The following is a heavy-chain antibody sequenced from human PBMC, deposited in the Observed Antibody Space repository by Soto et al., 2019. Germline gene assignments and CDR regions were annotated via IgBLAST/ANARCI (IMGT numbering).Heavy chain of an antibody. CDR2: MNPNSCNT. CDR3: ARGPYCSGGSCYLISYWFDP. V-gene: IGHV1-8*01. D-gene: IGHD2-15*01. J-gene: IGHJ5*02. Sequence: QVQLVQSGAEVKKPGASVKVSCKASGYTFTSYDINWVRQATGQGLEWMGWMNPNSCNTGYAQKFQGGVPMTRNTSISTAYMELSSLRSEDTAVYYCARGPYCSGGSCYLISYWFDPWGQGTLVTVSS. CDR1: GYTFTSYD.